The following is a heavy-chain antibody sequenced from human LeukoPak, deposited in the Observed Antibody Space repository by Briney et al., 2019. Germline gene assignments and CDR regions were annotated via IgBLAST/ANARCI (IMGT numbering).Heavy chain of an antibody. J-gene: IGHJ6*03. V-gene: IGHV3-21*01. CDR1: GFTFSSYS. D-gene: IGHD6-6*01. CDR3: ARDLTEYSSFYYYYMDV. Sequence: GGSLRLSCAASGFTFSSYSMNWVRQAPGKGLEWVSSISSSSSYIYYADSVKGRFTISRDNAKNSLYLQMNSLRAEDTAVYYCARDLTEYSSFYYYYMDVWGKGTTVTVSS. CDR2: ISSSSSYI.